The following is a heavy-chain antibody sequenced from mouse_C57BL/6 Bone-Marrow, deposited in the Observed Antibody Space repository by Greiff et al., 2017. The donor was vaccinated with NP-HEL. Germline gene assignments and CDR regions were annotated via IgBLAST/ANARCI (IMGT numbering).Heavy chain of an antibody. CDR1: GYTFTSYW. D-gene: IGHD1-1*01. CDR2: IDPTSGGT. J-gene: IGHJ3*01. Sequence: QVQLQQPGAELVKPGASVKLSCKASGYTFTSYWMHWVKQRPGRGLEWIGRIDPTSGGTKYNEKFKSKATLTVDKPSSTAYMQLSSLTSEDSAVDYCAREDYGSSYVFAYWGQGTLVTVSA. V-gene: IGHV1-72*01. CDR3: AREDYGSSYVFAY.